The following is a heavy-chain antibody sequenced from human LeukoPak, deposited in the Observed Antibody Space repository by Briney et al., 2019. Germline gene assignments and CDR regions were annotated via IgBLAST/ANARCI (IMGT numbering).Heavy chain of an antibody. V-gene: IGHV4-61*02. CDR3: ARDGWRSANAFDI. CDR2: IYTSGST. J-gene: IGHJ3*02. Sequence: SGTLSLTCTVSGGSISSGSYYWSWIRQPAGKGLEWIGRIYTSGSTNYNPSLKSRVTISVDTSKNQFSLKLSSVTAADTAVYYCARDGWRSANAFDIWGQGTMVTVSS. CDR1: GGSISSGSYY. D-gene: IGHD5-24*01.